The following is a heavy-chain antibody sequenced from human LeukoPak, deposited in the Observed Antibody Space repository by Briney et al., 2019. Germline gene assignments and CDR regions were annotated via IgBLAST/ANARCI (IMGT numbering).Heavy chain of an antibody. CDR2: IYYSGST. J-gene: IGHJ3*02. D-gene: IGHD5-24*01. CDR1: GGSISSSSYY. V-gene: IGHV4-31*03. CDR3: AREGEMATENAFDI. Sequence: SETLSLTCTVSGGSISSSSYYWGWIRQHPGKGLEWIGYIYYSGSTYYNPSLKSRVTISVDTSKNQFPLKLSSVTAADTAVYYCAREGEMATENAFDIWGQGTMVTVSS.